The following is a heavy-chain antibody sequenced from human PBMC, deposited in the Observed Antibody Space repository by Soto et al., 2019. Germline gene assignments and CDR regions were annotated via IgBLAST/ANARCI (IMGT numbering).Heavy chain of an antibody. CDR3: VRDGTKTLRDWFDP. CDR2: IYATGTT. J-gene: IGHJ5*02. Sequence: KASETLSLTCTVSGGSISSYYVSWIRQSAGKGLEWIGRIYATGTTDYNPSLKSRVMMSVDTSKKQFSLKLRSVTAADTAVYYCVRDGTKTLRDWFDPWGQGISVTVSS. CDR1: GGSISSYY. V-gene: IGHV4-4*07. D-gene: IGHD1-1*01.